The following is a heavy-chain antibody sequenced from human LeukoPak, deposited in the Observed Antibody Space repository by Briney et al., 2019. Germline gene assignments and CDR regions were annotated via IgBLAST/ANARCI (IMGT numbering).Heavy chain of an antibody. CDR2: ISGSGGST. J-gene: IGHJ4*02. Sequence: GGSLRLSCAASGFTFSSYAMSWVRQAPGKGLDWVSAISGSGGSTHYADSVKGRFTISRDNSKNTLYLQMNSLRAEDTAVYYCAKCLSGGVPNDSSGYPFDYWGQGTLVTVSS. CDR3: AKCLSGGVPNDSSGYPFDY. CDR1: GFTFSSYA. D-gene: IGHD3-22*01. V-gene: IGHV3-23*01.